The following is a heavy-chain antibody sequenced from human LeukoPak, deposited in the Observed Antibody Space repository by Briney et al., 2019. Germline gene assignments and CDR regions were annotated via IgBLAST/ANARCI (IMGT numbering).Heavy chain of an antibody. Sequence: GGSLRLSCAASGFTFSSYGMHWVRQAPGKGLEWVAVIWYDGSNNYYADSVKGRFTISRDDSKNTLYLQMNSLRAEDTAVYYCARGSGYNYGYFDYWGQGTLVTVSS. V-gene: IGHV3-33*01. J-gene: IGHJ4*02. D-gene: IGHD5-18*01. CDR1: GFTFSSYG. CDR2: IWYDGSNN. CDR3: ARGSGYNYGYFDY.